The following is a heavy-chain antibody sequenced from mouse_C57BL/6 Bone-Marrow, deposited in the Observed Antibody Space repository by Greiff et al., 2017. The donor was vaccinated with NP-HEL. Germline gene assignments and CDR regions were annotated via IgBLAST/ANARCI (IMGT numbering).Heavy chain of an antibody. D-gene: IGHD2-4*01. CDR1: GYTFTDYN. Sequence: EVQLQQSGPELVKPGASVKIPCKASGYTFTDYNMDWVKQSHGKSLEWIGDINPNNGGTIYNQKFKGKATLTVDKSSSTAYMELRSLTSEDTAVYYCARSGYDYDVEYFDYWGQGTTLTVSS. CDR3: ARSGYDYDVEYFDY. J-gene: IGHJ2*01. V-gene: IGHV1-18*01. CDR2: INPNNGGT.